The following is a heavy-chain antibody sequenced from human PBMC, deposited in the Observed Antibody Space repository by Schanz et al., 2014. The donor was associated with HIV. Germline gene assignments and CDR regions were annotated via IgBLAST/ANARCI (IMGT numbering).Heavy chain of an antibody. CDR3: ARVNDKGWGYCSSTTCLFWYFDP. J-gene: IGHJ2*01. CDR2: IRQDGGEK. V-gene: IGHV3-7*01. D-gene: IGHD2-2*01. Sequence: VQLVESGGGVVQPGRSLRLSCAASGFTFSTSAMSWVRQAPGKGLEWVANIRQDGGEKYYVDSVKGRFNISRDNAKNARYRQMNSLRGEDTAVYYCARVNDKGWGYCSSTTCLFWYFDPWGRGTLVTVSS. CDR1: GFTFSTSA.